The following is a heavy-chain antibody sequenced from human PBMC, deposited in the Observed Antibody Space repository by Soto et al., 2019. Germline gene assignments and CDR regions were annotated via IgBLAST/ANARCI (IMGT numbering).Heavy chain of an antibody. CDR1: GFTFSNAW. CDR2: IKSKTDGGTT. V-gene: IGHV3-15*01. CDR3: TTIPPGIVVVVAATLYYYYMDV. Sequence: GGSLRLSCAASGFTFSNAWMSWVRQAPGKGLEWVGRIKSKTDGGTTDYAAPVKGRFTISRDDSKNTLYLQMNSLKTEDTAVYYCTTIPPGIVVVVAATLYYYYMDVWGKGTTVTVSS. J-gene: IGHJ6*03. D-gene: IGHD2-15*01.